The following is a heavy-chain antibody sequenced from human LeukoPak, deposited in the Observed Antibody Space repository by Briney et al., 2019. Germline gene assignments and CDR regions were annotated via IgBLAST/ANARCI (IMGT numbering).Heavy chain of an antibody. Sequence: SETLSLTCAVYGGSFSGYYWSWIRQPPGKGLGWIGEINHSGSTNYNPSLKSRVTISVDTSKNQFSLKLSSVTAADTAVYYCARGGGSGWSSVDYWGQGTLVTVSS. J-gene: IGHJ4*02. CDR1: GGSFSGYY. D-gene: IGHD6-13*01. V-gene: IGHV4-34*01. CDR2: INHSGST. CDR3: ARGGGSGWSSVDY.